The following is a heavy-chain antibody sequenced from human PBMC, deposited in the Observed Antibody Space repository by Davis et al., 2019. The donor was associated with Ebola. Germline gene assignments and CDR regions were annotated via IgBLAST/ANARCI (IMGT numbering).Heavy chain of an antibody. Sequence: LRLSCAVSGGSISSGGYSWSWIRQPPGKGLEWIGYIYHSGSTYYNPSLKSRVTISVDRSKNQFSLKLSSVTAADTAVYYCARFAYGDAGDYWGQGTLVTVSS. CDR3: ARFAYGDAGDY. CDR2: IYHSGST. J-gene: IGHJ4*02. D-gene: IGHD4-17*01. V-gene: IGHV4-30-2*01. CDR1: GGSISSGGYS.